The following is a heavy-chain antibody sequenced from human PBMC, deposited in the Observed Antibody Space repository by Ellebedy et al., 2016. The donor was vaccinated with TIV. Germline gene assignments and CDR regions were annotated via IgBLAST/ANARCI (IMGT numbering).Heavy chain of an antibody. Sequence: PGGSLRLSCAASGFTFSNYGMSWVRQAPGKGLEWVSIFGGSGGSTYYADSVKGRFTISRDNSKNTLYLHMNSLRAEDTALYYCAKGWVSFDIWGQGTTVTVSS. CDR3: AKGWVSFDI. D-gene: IGHD5-24*01. CDR1: GFTFSNYG. CDR2: FGGSGGST. J-gene: IGHJ3*02. V-gene: IGHV3-23*01.